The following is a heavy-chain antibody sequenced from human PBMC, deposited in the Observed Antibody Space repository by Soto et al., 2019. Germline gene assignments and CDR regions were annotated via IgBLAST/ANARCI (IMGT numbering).Heavy chain of an antibody. J-gene: IGHJ6*02. CDR3: ARDGAVGERWCCCGMDV. D-gene: IGHD2-21*01. V-gene: IGHV1-18*01. Sequence: QVQLVQSGAEVKKPGASVKVSCKASGYTFTSYGISWVRQAPGQGLEWMGWISAYNGNTNYAQKLQGRVTMTTDTSTSTDGMGLRRMGSGDTDVYDCARDGAVGERWCCCGMDVWGQGNTGTVSS. CDR1: GYTFTSYG. CDR2: ISAYNGNT.